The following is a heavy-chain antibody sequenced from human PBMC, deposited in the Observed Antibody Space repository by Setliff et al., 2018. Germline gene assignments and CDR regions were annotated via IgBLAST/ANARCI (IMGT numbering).Heavy chain of an antibody. CDR2: IYPGDSDT. CDR1: GYNFNNNW. D-gene: IGHD2-21*01. V-gene: IGHV5-51*01. Sequence: GESLKISCRASGYNFNNNWIGWLRQIPGKSLEWIGIIYPGDSDTKYSPSFQGHVFMSVDRSATTAYLQWRSLQASDSALYYCAKFGADYWFGPWGQGALVTVSS. J-gene: IGHJ5*02. CDR3: AKFGADYWFGP.